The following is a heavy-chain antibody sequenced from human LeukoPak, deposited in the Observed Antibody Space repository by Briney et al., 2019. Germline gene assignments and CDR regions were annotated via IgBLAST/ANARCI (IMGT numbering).Heavy chain of an antibody. Sequence: GGSLRLSCAAYGFTFSSYGMHWVRQAPGKGLEWVSGISSSGSSTFFADHVKGRFTISRDNAKNSLYLQINTLQAEDTAVYYCARRSPGSSSLFFYYMDVWGKGTTVTVSS. J-gene: IGHJ6*03. D-gene: IGHD1-26*01. CDR3: ARRSPGSSSLFFYYMDV. V-gene: IGHV3-NL1*01. CDR1: GFTFSSYG. CDR2: ISSSGSST.